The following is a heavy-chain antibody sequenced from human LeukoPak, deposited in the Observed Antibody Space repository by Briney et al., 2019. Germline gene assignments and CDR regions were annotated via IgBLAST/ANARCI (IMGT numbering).Heavy chain of an antibody. CDR3: ARDPYYYDSSGYYHPGAFYI. D-gene: IGHD3-22*01. CDR2: INSDGSST. CDR1: GFTFSSYW. Sequence: GGSLRLSCAASGFTFSSYWMHWVRQTPGKGLVWVSRINSDGSSTSYADSVKGRFTISTDNAKNTLYLQMNSLRAEDTAVYYCARDPYYYDSSGYYHPGAFYIWGQGTMVTVSS. V-gene: IGHV3-74*01. J-gene: IGHJ3*02.